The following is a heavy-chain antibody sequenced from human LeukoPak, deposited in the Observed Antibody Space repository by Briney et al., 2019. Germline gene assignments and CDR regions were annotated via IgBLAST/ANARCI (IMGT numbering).Heavy chain of an antibody. D-gene: IGHD2-15*01. CDR1: GGSISSSSYY. CDR3: ARNDLLSFDP. CDR2: IYYSGST. V-gene: IGHV4-39*01. J-gene: IGHJ5*02. Sequence: PSETLSLTCSVSGGSISSSSYYWGWIRQPPGKGLEWIGSIYYSGSTYYNPSLKSRVTISVDTSKNQFSLKLSSVTAADTAVYYCARNDLLSFDPWGQGTLVTVSS.